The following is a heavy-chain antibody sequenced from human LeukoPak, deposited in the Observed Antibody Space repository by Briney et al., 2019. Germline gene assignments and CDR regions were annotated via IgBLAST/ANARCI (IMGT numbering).Heavy chain of an antibody. Sequence: SETLSLTCTVSGGSISSGGYYWSWIRQHPGKGLEWIGYIYYSGSTYYNPSLKSRVTISVDTSKNQFSLKLSSVTAADTAVYCCARSSVAMGYSNDYWGQGTLVTVSS. J-gene: IGHJ4*02. CDR3: ARSSVAMGYSNDY. V-gene: IGHV4-31*03. CDR2: IYYSGST. D-gene: IGHD4-11*01. CDR1: GGSISSGGYY.